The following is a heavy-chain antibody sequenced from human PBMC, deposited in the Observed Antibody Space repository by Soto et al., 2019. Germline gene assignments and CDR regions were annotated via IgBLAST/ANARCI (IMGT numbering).Heavy chain of an antibody. D-gene: IGHD3-10*01. V-gene: IGHV3-73*01. CDR1: GFTFSGSA. J-gene: IGHJ3*02. CDR2: IRSKANSYAT. CDR3: TRSYGSVIDAFDI. Sequence: GGSLRLSCAASGFTFSGSAMHWVRQASGKGLEWVGRIRSKANSYATAYAASVKGRFTISRDDSKNTAYLQTNSLKTEDTAVYYCTRSYGSVIDAFDIWGQGTMVTVSS.